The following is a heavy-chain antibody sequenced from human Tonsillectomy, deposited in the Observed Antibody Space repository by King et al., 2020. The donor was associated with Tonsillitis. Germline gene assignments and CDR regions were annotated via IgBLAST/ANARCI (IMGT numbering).Heavy chain of an antibody. V-gene: IGHV3-30-3*01. D-gene: IGHD6-13*01. CDR1: GFTFSSYA. CDR2: ISYDGSNK. J-gene: IGHJ6*02. CDR3: ARDIDSSSWYVYYYYGMDV. Sequence: VQLVESGGGVVQPGRSLRLSCAASGFTFSSYAMHWVRKAPGKGLEWVAVISYDGSNKYYADSVKGRFTISRDNSKNTLYLQMNSLRAEDTAVYYCARDIDSSSWYVYYYYGMDVWGQGTTVTVSS.